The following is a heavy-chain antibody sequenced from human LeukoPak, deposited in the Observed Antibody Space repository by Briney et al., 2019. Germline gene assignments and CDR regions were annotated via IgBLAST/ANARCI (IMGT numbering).Heavy chain of an antibody. Sequence: GGSLRLSCAASGFTFSNYAMYWVRQAPGKGLEWVAVISYDGSNKFYADSVKGRFTISRDNSKNTLHLQMNSLRAEDTAVYYCARSLATSYYYMDVWGKGTTVTVSS. CDR2: ISYDGSNK. D-gene: IGHD5-12*01. J-gene: IGHJ6*03. CDR3: ARSLATSYYYMDV. V-gene: IGHV3-30*04. CDR1: GFTFSNYA.